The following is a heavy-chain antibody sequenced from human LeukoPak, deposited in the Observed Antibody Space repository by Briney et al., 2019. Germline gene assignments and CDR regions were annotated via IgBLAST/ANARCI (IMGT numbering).Heavy chain of an antibody. CDR1: GGTFSRYA. D-gene: IGHD6-19*01. CDR3: ARDPRPSGIAVAGIDWFDP. Sequence: GASVKVSCKASGGTFSRYAISWVRQAPGQGLEWMGGIIPIFGTANYAQKFQGRVTITADESTSTAYMELSSLRSEDTAVYYCARDPRPSGIAVAGIDWFDPWGQGTLVTVSS. V-gene: IGHV1-69*13. J-gene: IGHJ5*02. CDR2: IIPIFGTA.